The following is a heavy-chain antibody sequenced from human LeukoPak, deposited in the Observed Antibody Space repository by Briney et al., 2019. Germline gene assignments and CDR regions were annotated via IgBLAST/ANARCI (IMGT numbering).Heavy chain of an antibody. J-gene: IGHJ4*02. D-gene: IGHD3-9*01. Sequence: PSETLSLTCAVYGGSFSGYYWSWIRQPPGKGLEWIGEINHSGSTNYNPSLKSRVTISVDTSKNQFSLKLSSVTAADTAVYYCARGRHILTGYYLTKEFDYWGQGTLVTVSS. CDR1: GGSFSGYY. V-gene: IGHV4-34*01. CDR3: ARGRHILTGYYLTKEFDY. CDR2: INHSGST.